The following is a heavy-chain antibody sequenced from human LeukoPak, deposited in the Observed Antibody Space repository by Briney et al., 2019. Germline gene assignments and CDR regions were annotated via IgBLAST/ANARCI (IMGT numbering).Heavy chain of an antibody. CDR2: ISYNGSNK. CDR1: GFTFSSYG. CDR3: AKDVKISYRDYGSGSSAGYYGMDV. D-gene: IGHD3-10*01. Sequence: GGSLRLSCAASGFTFSSYGMHWVRQAPGKGLEWVAVISYNGSNKYYADSVKGRFTISRDNSKNTLYLQMNSLRAEDTAVYYCAKDVKISYRDYGSGSSAGYYGMDVWGKGTTVTVSS. V-gene: IGHV3-30*18. J-gene: IGHJ6*04.